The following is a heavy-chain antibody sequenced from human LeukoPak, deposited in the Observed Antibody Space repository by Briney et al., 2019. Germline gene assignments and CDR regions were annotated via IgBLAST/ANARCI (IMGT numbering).Heavy chain of an antibody. J-gene: IGHJ3*02. V-gene: IGHV3-74*01. Sequence: GGSLSLSCAASGFTFSSYWMHWVRQAPGKGLVWVSRINTDGSITSYADSVKGRFTISRDNAKNSLYLQMDSLRADDTAVYYCASVIAAAGTEAFDIWGQGTMVTVSS. CDR1: GFTFSSYW. D-gene: IGHD6-13*01. CDR3: ASVIAAAGTEAFDI. CDR2: INTDGSIT.